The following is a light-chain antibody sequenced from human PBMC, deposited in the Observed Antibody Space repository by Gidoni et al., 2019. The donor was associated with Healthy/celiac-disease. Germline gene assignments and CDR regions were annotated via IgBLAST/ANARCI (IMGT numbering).Light chain of an antibody. V-gene: IGKV1-33*01. J-gene: IGKJ4*01. CDR1: QDISNY. Sequence: DIQMTQSPSSLSASAGDRVTITCQASQDISNYLNWYQQKPGKAPKLLIYDASNLETGVPSRFSGSGSGTDFTFTISSLQPEDIATYYCQQYDNLPLTFXGXTKVEIK. CDR3: QQYDNLPLT. CDR2: DAS.